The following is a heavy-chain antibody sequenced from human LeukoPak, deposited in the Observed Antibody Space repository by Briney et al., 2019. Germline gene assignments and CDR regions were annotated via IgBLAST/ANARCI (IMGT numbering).Heavy chain of an antibody. CDR2: INPSDSDT. D-gene: IGHD2-2*01. V-gene: IGHV5-51*01. Sequence: GESLKISCKWSGYTFTTYWIGWVRQTPGKGLEWMGIINPSDSDTRYSPPSQGQVTISADKSINTAYLQWTSLKASDTAMSYCALQPGTDFDYWGQGTLVSVSS. J-gene: IGHJ4*02. CDR1: GYTFTTYW. CDR3: ALQPGTDFDY.